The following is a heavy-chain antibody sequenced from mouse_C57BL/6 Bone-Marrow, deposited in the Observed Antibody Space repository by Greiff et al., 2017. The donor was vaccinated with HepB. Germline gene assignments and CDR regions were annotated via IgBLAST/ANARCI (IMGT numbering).Heavy chain of an antibody. J-gene: IGHJ3*01. CDR3: TLGRFGY. Sequence: VQLKESGAELVRPGASVKLSCTASGFNIKDDYMHWVKQRPEQGLEWIGWIDPENGDTEYASKFQGKATITADPSSNTAYLQLSSLTSGDTAVYYCTLGRFGYWGQGTLVTVSA. D-gene: IGHD4-1*01. CDR1: GFNIKDDY. CDR2: IDPENGDT. V-gene: IGHV14-4*01.